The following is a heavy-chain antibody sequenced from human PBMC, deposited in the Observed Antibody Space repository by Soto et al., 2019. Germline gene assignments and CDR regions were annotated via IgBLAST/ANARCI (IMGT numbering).Heavy chain of an antibody. CDR2: ISYDGSNK. CDR1: GFTFSSYG. Sequence: PGGSLRLSCTASGFTFSSYGMHWVRQAPGKGLEWVAVISYDGSNKYYADSVKGRFTIYRDNSKNTLYLQMNSLRAEDTAVYYCAGTKDYYYYGMDVWGQGTTVTVSS. J-gene: IGHJ6*02. V-gene: IGHV3-30*03. CDR3: AGTKDYYYYGMDV.